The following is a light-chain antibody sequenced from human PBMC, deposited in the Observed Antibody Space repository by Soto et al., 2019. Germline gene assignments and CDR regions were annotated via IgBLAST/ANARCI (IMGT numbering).Light chain of an antibody. V-gene: IGLV2-23*03. Sequence: QAVVAQPASVSGSPGQSITISCTGTSSDVGSYNLVSWYQQHPGKAPKLLIFESSKRPSGVSNRFSGSKSGNTASLTISGLQAEDEADYYCCSYAGANTFFGTGTKLTVL. J-gene: IGLJ1*01. CDR3: CSYAGANTF. CDR2: ESS. CDR1: SSDVGSYNL.